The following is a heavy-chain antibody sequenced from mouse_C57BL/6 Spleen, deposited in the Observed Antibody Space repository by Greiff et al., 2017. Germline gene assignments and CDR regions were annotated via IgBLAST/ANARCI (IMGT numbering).Heavy chain of an antibody. D-gene: IGHD1-1*01. Sequence: QVQLQQSGPELVKPGASVKISCKASGYAFSSSWMNWVKQRPGKGLEWIGRIYPGDGDTNYNGKFKGKATLTADKSSSTAYMQLSSLTSEDSAVYVCAREDYGSSLWYFDVWGTGTTVTVSS. V-gene: IGHV1-82*01. CDR1: GYAFSSSW. CDR3: AREDYGSSLWYFDV. CDR2: IYPGDGDT. J-gene: IGHJ1*03.